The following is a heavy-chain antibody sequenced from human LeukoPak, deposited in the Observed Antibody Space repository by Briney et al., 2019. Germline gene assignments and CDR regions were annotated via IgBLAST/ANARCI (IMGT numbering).Heavy chain of an antibody. V-gene: IGHV3-23*01. J-gene: IGHJ3*01. CDR1: GFTFNNYA. CDR3: AKVFVTALTTSAFDV. CDR2: ISASGGST. D-gene: IGHD4-11*01. Sequence: PGGSLRLSCAASGFTFNNYAMSWVRQAPGKGLEWVSAISASGGSTYYADSVKGRFTISRDNSKNTLYLLMDSLSAEDTAVYYCAKVFVTALTTSAFDVWGQGTMVTVSS.